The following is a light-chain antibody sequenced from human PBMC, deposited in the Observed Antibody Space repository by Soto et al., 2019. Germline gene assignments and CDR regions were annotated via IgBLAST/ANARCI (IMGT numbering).Light chain of an antibody. V-gene: IGKV1-39*01. J-gene: IGKJ5*01. CDR2: AAS. CDR1: QSISSY. CDR3: QQSYSTPQTT. Sequence: DIQMTQSPSSLSASVGDRVTITCRASQSISSYLNWYQQKPGKAPKLLIYAASTLQSGVPSRFSGSGSGTTFTLTISSLQPEDFATYYCQQSYSTPQTTFGQGTRLEIK.